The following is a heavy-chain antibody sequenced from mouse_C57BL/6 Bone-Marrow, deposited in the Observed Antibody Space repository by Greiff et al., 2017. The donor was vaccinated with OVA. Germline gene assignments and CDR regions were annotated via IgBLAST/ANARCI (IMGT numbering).Heavy chain of an antibody. CDR2: ISSGGSYT. Sequence: EVQLVESGGDLVKPGGSLKLSCAASGFTFSSYGMSWVRQTPDKRLEWVATISSGGSYTYYPDSVKGRFTISRDNAKNTLYLQMSSLKSEDTAMYYCARRHYYGSKRRYFDYWGQGTTLTVSS. D-gene: IGHD1-1*01. CDR3: ARRHYYGSKRRYFDY. J-gene: IGHJ2*01. CDR1: GFTFSSYG. V-gene: IGHV5-6*01.